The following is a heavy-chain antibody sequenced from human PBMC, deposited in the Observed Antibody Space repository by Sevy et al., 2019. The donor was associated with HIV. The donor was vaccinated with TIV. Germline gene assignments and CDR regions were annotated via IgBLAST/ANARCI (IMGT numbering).Heavy chain of an antibody. V-gene: IGHV3-30*02. J-gene: IGHJ6*03. D-gene: IGHD3-3*01. CDR2: IRYDGSNK. CDR3: AITETYYDFWSGNPILGNHYYYMDV. Sequence: GGSLRLSCAASGFTFSSYGMHWVRQAPGKGLEWVAFIRYDGSNKYYAESVKGRFTISRDNSKNTLYLQMNSLRAEDTAVYYCAITETYYDFWSGNPILGNHYYYMDVWGKGTTVTVSS. CDR1: GFTFSSYG.